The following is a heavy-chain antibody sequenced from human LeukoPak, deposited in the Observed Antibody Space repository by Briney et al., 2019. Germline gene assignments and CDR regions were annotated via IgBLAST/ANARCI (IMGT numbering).Heavy chain of an antibody. V-gene: IGHV3-9*01. CDR2: ISWNSGSI. J-gene: IGHJ5*02. D-gene: IGHD3-10*02. Sequence: GGSLRLSCAASGFTFDDYAMHWVRQAPGKGLEWVSGISWNSGSIGYADSVKGRFTISRDNAKNSLYLQMNCLRAEDTALYYCAKDKAMIGGNWFDPWGQGTLVTVSS. CDR1: GFTFDDYA. CDR3: AKDKAMIGGNWFDP.